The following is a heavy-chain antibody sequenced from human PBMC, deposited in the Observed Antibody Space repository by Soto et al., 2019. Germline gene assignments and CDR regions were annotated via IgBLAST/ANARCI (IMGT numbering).Heavy chain of an antibody. V-gene: IGHV3-66*01. CDR3: ARDRVDTAMVDY. CDR1: GFTVSSNY. D-gene: IGHD5-18*01. J-gene: IGHJ4*02. CDR2: IYSGGST. Sequence: GGSLRLSCAASGFTVSSNYMSWVRQAPGKGLEWVSVIYSGGSTYYADSVKGRFTISRDNAKNSLYLQMNSLRDEDTAVYYCARDRVDTAMVDYWGQGTLVTVSS.